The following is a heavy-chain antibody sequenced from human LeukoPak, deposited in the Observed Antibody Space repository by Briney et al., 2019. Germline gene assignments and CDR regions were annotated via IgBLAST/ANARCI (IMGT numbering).Heavy chain of an antibody. Sequence: ASVKVSCEASGYSFILHGISWVRQAPGQGLEWMGWISAYNGNTNYAQKFQGRVTMTTDTSTSTAHMELRSLRSDDTAVYYCARQGYSGHSQGAADYWGQGTLVTVSS. CDR3: ARQGYSGHSQGAADY. CDR1: GYSFILHG. CDR2: ISAYNGNT. V-gene: IGHV1-18*01. D-gene: IGHD4-23*01. J-gene: IGHJ4*02.